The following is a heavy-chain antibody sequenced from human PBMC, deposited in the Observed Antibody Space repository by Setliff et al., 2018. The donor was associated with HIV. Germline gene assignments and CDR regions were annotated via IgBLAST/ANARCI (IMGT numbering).Heavy chain of an antibody. CDR1: GFTFTTHA. CDR3: ARDSAIHALPGRGKSVLQSLEWLPSSY. Sequence: GRSLRLSCAASGFTFTTHAMSWVRQPPGKGLEWVSVIRGDGDDTAYADSLQGRFVMSRYNSRNTMLLQMGNLRVEDTAVYYCARDSAIHALPGRGKSVLQSLEWLPSSYWGQGTLVTVSS. CDR2: IRGDGDDT. J-gene: IGHJ4*02. D-gene: IGHD3-3*01. V-gene: IGHV3-23*01.